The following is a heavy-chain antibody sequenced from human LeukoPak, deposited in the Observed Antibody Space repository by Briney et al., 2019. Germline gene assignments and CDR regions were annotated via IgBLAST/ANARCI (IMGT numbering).Heavy chain of an antibody. CDR2: IWYDGNNK. D-gene: IGHD2-15*01. CDR1: GFTFSSYG. Sequence: QPGRSLRLSCTASGFTFSSYGMHWVRQAPGKGLEWVAVIWYDGNNKYYADSVKGRFTISRDNAKNSLYLQMNSLRAEDTAVYYCASGVVLDYWGQGTLVTVSS. V-gene: IGHV3-33*03. J-gene: IGHJ4*02. CDR3: ASGVVLDY.